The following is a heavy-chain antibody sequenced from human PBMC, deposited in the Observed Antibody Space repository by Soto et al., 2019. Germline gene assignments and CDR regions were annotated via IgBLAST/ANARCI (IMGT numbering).Heavy chain of an antibody. CDR1: RYRITNYA. CDR3: ATDLGFSLPAARNDFDY. CDR2: ISAYNGNT. J-gene: IGHJ4*02. Sequence: SVKLSCKASRYRITNYAIRWPRQAPGQGLEWIGWISAYNGNTNYAQKLQGRVTMTENTSTDTVYMDLSSLRPEDTAVYYCATDLGFSLPAARNDFDYSGQGTLVTVSS. D-gene: IGHD2-2*01. V-gene: IGHV1-18*01.